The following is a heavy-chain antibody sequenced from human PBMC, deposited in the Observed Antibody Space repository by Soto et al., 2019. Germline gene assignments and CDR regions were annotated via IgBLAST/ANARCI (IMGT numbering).Heavy chain of an antibody. D-gene: IGHD3-16*01. CDR2: IYTGGST. V-gene: IGHV3-53*02. CDR3: TTYTGYGMDV. J-gene: IGHJ6*02. Sequence: EVQMVETGGGLSQPGGSLRLSCAVSGLIVSSKYMTWVRQAPGKGLEWVSVIYTGGSTHYADSARGRFTSSRDSAKNTLYLQMNSLRAEDAAVYYCTTYTGYGMDVWGQGTTVTVSS. CDR1: GLIVSSKY.